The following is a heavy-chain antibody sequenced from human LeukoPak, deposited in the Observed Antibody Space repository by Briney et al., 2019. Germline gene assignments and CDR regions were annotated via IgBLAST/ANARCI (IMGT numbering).Heavy chain of an antibody. CDR2: INPNSGAT. D-gene: IGHD3-10*01. Sequence: SVKVSCKASGYTFTGYYMHWVRQAPGQGLEWMGWINPNSGATNYAQKFQGRVTMTRDTSINTAYMELSSLISDDTAVYYCARVGLYGSGSYLVYWGQGTLVTVSS. V-gene: IGHV1-2*02. J-gene: IGHJ4*02. CDR1: GYTFTGYY. CDR3: ARVGLYGSGSYLVY.